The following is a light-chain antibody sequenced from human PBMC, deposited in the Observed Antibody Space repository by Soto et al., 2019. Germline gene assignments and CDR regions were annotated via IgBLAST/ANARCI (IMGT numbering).Light chain of an antibody. Sequence: DIQLTQSPSFLSASVGDRVTITCRASQGIRSYLAWYQQKPGKAPKLLIHTASTLQSGVPSRFSGSESGTEFTLTISSLQPEDFATYYCQQLDSYPLTFGQGTRLEIK. CDR2: TAS. J-gene: IGKJ5*01. V-gene: IGKV1-9*01. CDR1: QGIRSY. CDR3: QQLDSYPLT.